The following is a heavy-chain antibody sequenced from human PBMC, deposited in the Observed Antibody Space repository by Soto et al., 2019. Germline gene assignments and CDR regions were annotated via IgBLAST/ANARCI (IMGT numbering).Heavy chain of an antibody. D-gene: IGHD2-15*01. CDR2: SYYSGST. V-gene: IGHV4-59*01. Sequence: SETLSLTCTVSGGSISSYYWNWIRQPPGKGLEWIGYSYYSGSTNYNPSLKSRVTISVDTSKNQFSLMLSSVTAADTAMYYCARGVRRAASPFYFAYCGQGTLVTVSS. CDR1: GGSISSYY. CDR3: ARGVRRAASPFYFAY. J-gene: IGHJ4*02.